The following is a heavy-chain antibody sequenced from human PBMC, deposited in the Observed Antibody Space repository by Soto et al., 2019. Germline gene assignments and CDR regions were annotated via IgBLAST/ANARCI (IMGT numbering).Heavy chain of an antibody. Sequence: QVQLVQSGAEVKEHGASVRVSCKASGYSFTKFDINWVRQAPGQGLEWMGWLNPKSGNTGYAQNLQGRVTMTRDTSISTGYMELRSLRSEDTALYYCARVTAGSSDFDYWGQGTLVTVSS. J-gene: IGHJ4*02. CDR1: GYSFTKFD. D-gene: IGHD6-6*01. V-gene: IGHV1-8*01. CDR3: ARVTAGSSDFDY. CDR2: LNPKSGNT.